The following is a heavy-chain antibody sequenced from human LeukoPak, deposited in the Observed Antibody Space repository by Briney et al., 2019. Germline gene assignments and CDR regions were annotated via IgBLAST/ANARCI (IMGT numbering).Heavy chain of an antibody. D-gene: IGHD6-13*01. Sequence: GGSLRLSCAASGFTFSSYSMNWVRQAPGKGLEWVSSISSSSKYIYYADSVKGRFTTSRDNAKNSLDLQMNSLRAEDTAVYYCATPAAGPRAEYSLYWGQGTLVTVSS. CDR1: GFTFSSYS. CDR2: ISSSSKYI. J-gene: IGHJ1*01. CDR3: ATPAAGPRAEYSLY. V-gene: IGHV3-21*01.